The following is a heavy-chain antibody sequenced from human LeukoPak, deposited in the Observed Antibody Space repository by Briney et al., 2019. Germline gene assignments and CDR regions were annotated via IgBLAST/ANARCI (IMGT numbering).Heavy chain of an antibody. CDR3: ARDPYSSGFKWFDP. CDR2: ISAYNGNT. J-gene: IGHJ5*02. D-gene: IGHD6-19*01. Sequence: ASVKVSCKASGYTFTSYGISWVRQAPGQGLEWMGWISAYNGNTNYAQKLQGRVTMTTDTSTSTACMALRSLRSDDTAVYYCARDPYSSGFKWFDPWGQGTLVTVSS. CDR1: GYTFTSYG. V-gene: IGHV1-18*01.